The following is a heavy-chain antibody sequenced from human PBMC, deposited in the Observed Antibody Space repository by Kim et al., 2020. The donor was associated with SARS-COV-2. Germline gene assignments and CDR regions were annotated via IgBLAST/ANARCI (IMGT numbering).Heavy chain of an antibody. J-gene: IGHJ6*02. V-gene: IGHV3-23*01. CDR1: GFTFSSYA. CDR2: ISVSGGST. D-gene: IGHD3-3*01. CDR3: AKVIFGVLVGMDV. Sequence: GGSLRLSCAASGFTFSSYAISWVRQAPGKGLEWVSVISVSGGSTYYADSVKGRFTISRDNSKNTLYLQMNSLRAEDTAVYYCAKVIFGVLVGMDVWGQGTTVTVSS.